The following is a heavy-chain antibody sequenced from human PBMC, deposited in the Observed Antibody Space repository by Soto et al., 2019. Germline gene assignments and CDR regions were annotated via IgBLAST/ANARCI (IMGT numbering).Heavy chain of an antibody. Sequence: GGALRLSCAASGFTFSSYAMSWVRQAPGKGLEWVSAISGSGGSTYYADSVKGRFTISRDNSKNTLYLQMNSLRAEDTAVYYCAKETVEYGDSFPFGYWGQGTLVTVSS. CDR1: GFTFSSYA. D-gene: IGHD4-17*01. J-gene: IGHJ4*02. CDR3: AKETVEYGDSFPFGY. V-gene: IGHV3-23*01. CDR2: ISGSGGST.